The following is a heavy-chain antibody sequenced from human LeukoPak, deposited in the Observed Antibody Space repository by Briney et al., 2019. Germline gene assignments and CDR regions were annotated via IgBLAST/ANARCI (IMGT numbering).Heavy chain of an antibody. Sequence: ASVKVSCKASGYTFTGYYMLWVRQAPGQGLEWMGWINPNSGGTNYAQKFQGRVTMTRDTSISTAYMDLSRLRSDDTAVYYCARDRPSNYYGSGSYETNFDYWGQGTLVTVSS. D-gene: IGHD3-10*01. V-gene: IGHV1-2*02. CDR3: ARDRPSNYYGSGSYETNFDY. J-gene: IGHJ4*02. CDR2: INPNSGGT. CDR1: GYTFTGYY.